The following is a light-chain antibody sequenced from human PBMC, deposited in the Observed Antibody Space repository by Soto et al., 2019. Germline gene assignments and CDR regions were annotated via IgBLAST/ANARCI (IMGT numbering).Light chain of an antibody. J-gene: IGKJ2*01. V-gene: IGKV1-27*01. CDR3: QKYVRTSRT. CDR2: AAS. Sequence: DFQMTQSPSSLSASVGDRVTITCRASQDIGNYLAWYQQKPGKVPKLLICAASTLQSGVPSRFSGSGSGTDFTLTISSLQPEDAATYYCQKYVRTSRTFGPGTKLEIK. CDR1: QDIGNY.